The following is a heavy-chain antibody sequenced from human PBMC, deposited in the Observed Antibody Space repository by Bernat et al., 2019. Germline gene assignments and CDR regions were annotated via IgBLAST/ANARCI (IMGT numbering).Heavy chain of an antibody. CDR1: GFTFGNYA. J-gene: IGHJ3*02. Sequence: EEQLLESGGGLVQPGGSLRLSCAASGFTFGNYAMTWVRQAPGKGLEWVGRIKSKTDGGTTDYAAPVKGRFTISRDDSKNTLYLQMNSLKTEDTAVYYCTTAVRGSWIQLWRYYDAFDIWGQGTMVTVSS. V-gene: IGHV3-15*01. D-gene: IGHD5-18*01. CDR2: IKSKTDGGTT. CDR3: TTAVRGSWIQLWRYYDAFDI.